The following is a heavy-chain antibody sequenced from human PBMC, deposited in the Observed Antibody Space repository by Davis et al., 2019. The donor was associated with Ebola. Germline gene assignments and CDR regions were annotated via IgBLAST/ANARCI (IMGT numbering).Heavy chain of an antibody. Sequence: MPSETLSLTCTVSGGSISSYYWSWIRQPPGKGLEWIGYIYYSGSTNYNPSLKSRVTISVDRSKNQFSLKLSSVTAADTAVYYCARGKLVVVAPNLYWYFDLWGRGTLVTVSS. CDR2: IYYSGST. V-gene: IGHV4-59*12. CDR3: ARGKLVVVAPNLYWYFDL. CDR1: GGSISSYY. D-gene: IGHD3-22*01. J-gene: IGHJ2*01.